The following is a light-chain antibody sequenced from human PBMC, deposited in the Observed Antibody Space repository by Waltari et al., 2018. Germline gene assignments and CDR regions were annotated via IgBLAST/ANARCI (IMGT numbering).Light chain of an antibody. CDR2: DAS. Sequence: EIMLMQSPGTLSLSPVEIATLSSSASQYISSYLAWYQHKPGQAPRLLIYDASSRATGVPDRFSGSGSGTDFSLTISRLQPEDVAVYYCQKYGTLPATFGQGTKVEIK. CDR3: QKYGTLPAT. J-gene: IGKJ1*01. V-gene: IGKV3-20*01. CDR1: QYISSY.